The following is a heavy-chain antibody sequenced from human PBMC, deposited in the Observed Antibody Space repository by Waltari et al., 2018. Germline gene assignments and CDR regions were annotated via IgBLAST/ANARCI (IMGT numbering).Heavy chain of an antibody. D-gene: IGHD6-13*01. J-gene: IGHJ4*02. CDR1: GLTFRSYW. CDR3: ARVIISRAGKGIDY. CDR2: IDVDVGVP. Sequence: EEQIVETGGGLVQPGDSLRVSCTVSGLTFRSYWMHWVRQGPGKGRGVVSRIDVDVGVPNYADFVGGRFTISRDNAKDTVYLQMNNLRVEDTAVYYCARVIISRAGKGIDYWGQGTLVTVSS. V-gene: IGHV3-74*01.